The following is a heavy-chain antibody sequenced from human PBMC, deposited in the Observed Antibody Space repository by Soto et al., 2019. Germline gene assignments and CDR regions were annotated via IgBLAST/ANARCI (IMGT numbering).Heavy chain of an antibody. Sequence: ASVKVSCKASGGSFGKSAINWVRQTPGQGLEWLGGFIPVYRTLNYAQKFQGRVTITADESTGTAYMTLSSLASDDTAVYYCATGVIWIGYFTVDNWGHGTRVTVSS. V-gene: IGHV1-69*13. CDR2: FIPVYRTL. CDR1: GGSFGKSA. CDR3: ATGVIWIGYFTVDN. D-gene: IGHD3-3*01. J-gene: IGHJ4*01.